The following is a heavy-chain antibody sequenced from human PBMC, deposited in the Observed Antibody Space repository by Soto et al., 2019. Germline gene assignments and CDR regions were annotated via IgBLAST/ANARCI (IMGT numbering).Heavy chain of an antibody. D-gene: IGHD2-2*01. CDR3: ARGGIYYPGRHHQQSLVF. Sequence: SETLSLTCTVSGGSISDYYWNWIRLSPGNGLEWIGCIYYTGSTAYHPSLEGRVTISLETPTQQFSLRVSSVSAADAGVYYCARGGIYYPGRHHQQSLVFWCQGPLATVSS. CDR1: GGSISDYY. V-gene: IGHV4-59*01. J-gene: IGHJ4*02. CDR2: IYYTGST.